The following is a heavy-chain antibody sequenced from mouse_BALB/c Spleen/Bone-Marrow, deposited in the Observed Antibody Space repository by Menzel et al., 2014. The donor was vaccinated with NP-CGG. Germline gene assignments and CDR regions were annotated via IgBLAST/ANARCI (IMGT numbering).Heavy chain of an antibody. V-gene: IGHV1S127*01. CDR2: IDPSNSET. CDR1: GYTFTSYW. Sequence: QVQLKQSGPELVRPGASVKMSCTASGYTFTSYWTHWVNQRPGQGLEWIGMIDPSNSETRLTQKFRDKATLSVDKSSNTADMKRSRLTSEDSAVYDCARLDGNNRNYFDYWGQGTSLTVSS. D-gene: IGHD2-1*01. CDR3: ARLDGNNRNYFDY. J-gene: IGHJ2*02.